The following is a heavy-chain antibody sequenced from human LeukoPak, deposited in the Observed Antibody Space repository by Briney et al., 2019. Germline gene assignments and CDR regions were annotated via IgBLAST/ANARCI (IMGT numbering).Heavy chain of an antibody. D-gene: IGHD3-3*01. CDR1: GFSLSTSGVG. CDR2: IYGNDDK. J-gene: IGHJ5*02. Sequence: SGPTLVKPTQTLTLTCTFSGFSLSTSGVGVGWIRQPPGKALEWLALIYGNDDKRYSPSLKSRLTITKDTSKNQVVLTMTNMDPVDTATYYCAHSVKNYDFWSGYYTSWFDPWGQGTLVTVSS. V-gene: IGHV2-5*01. CDR3: AHSVKNYDFWSGYYTSWFDP.